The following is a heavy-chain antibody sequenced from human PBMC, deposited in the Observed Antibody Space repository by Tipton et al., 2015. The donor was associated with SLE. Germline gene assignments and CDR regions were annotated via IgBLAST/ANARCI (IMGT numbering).Heavy chain of an antibody. CDR3: AREGEEPHKVVVPVETYASGHFDY. D-gene: IGHD2-2*01. V-gene: IGHV1-46*04. CDR1: GYTFTNYY. J-gene: IGHJ4*02. Sequence: QVQLVQSGAEVKKPGASVKISCKASGYTFTNYYLHWVRQAPGQGLEWMGVINPRGGSTSYTQKLQGRVTMTRDTSTGTVYMELSSLTSEDTAMYFCAREGEEPHKVVVPVETYASGHFDYWGQGTLVTVSS. CDR2: INPRGGST.